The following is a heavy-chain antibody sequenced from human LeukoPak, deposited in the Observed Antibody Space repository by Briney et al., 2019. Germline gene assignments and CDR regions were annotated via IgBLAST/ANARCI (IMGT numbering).Heavy chain of an antibody. CDR3: ATRAWYYFDY. Sequence: SETLSPTCAFSAGSFSRYYWSWIRQSPGEGLDWIGDINHSGRTNYNPSLKSRVTISVDTSKNQFSLKLSSVTAADTAVYFCATRAWYYFDYWGQGTLVTVSS. V-gene: IGHV4-34*01. CDR1: AGSFSRYY. CDR2: INHSGRT. J-gene: IGHJ4*02. D-gene: IGHD6-19*01.